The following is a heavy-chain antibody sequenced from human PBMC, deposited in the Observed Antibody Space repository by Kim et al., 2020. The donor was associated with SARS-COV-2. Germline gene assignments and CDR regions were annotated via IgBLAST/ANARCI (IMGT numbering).Heavy chain of an antibody. CDR2: IDPSDSYT. Sequence: GESLKISCKVSGHSFTSYWISWVRQMPGKGLEWMGRIDPSDSYTKYSPSFQGHVTISADKSISTAYLQWSSLKASDTAMYYCARHEMGTNDYADPWGQGTLVTVSS. D-gene: IGHD4-17*01. V-gene: IGHV5-10-1*01. J-gene: IGHJ5*02. CDR3: ARHEMGTNDYADP. CDR1: GHSFTSYW.